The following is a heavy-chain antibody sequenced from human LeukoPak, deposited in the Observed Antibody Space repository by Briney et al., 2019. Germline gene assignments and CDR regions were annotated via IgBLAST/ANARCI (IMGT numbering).Heavy chain of an antibody. D-gene: IGHD3-22*01. Sequence: GGSLRLSCAASGFTFSGYGMHWVRQAPGKGLEWVAVIWYDGSNKYYADSVKGRFTISRDNSKNTLYLQMNSLRAEDTAVYYCARENYDLGGSFDYWGQGTLVTASS. V-gene: IGHV3-33*01. CDR3: ARENYDLGGSFDY. CDR2: IWYDGSNK. CDR1: GFTFSGYG. J-gene: IGHJ4*02.